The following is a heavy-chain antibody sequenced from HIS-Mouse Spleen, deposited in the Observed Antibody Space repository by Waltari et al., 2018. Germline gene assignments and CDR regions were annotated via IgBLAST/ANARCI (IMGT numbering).Heavy chain of an antibody. CDR1: GGSISSSSYY. J-gene: IGHJ2*01. CDR2: IYYRGST. V-gene: IGHV4-39*07. Sequence: QLQLQESGPGLVKPSETLSLTCTVSGGSISSSSYYWGWIRQPPGKGLEWIGGIYYRGSTYYNPSLQSRVTIAVETSKNQFSLKLSSVTAADTAVYYCAREIPYSSSWYDWYFDLWGRGTLVTVSS. CDR3: AREIPYSSSWYDWYFDL. D-gene: IGHD6-13*01.